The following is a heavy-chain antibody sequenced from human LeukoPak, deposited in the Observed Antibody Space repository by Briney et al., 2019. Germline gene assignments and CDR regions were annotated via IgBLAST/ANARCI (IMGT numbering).Heavy chain of an antibody. CDR3: ARVRALAGTFDP. V-gene: IGHV1-2*02. Sequence: ASVKVSCKASGYTFTGYYMHWVRQAPGQGLEWMGWINPNSGGTNYAQKFQGRVTMTRDTSISTAYMELSRLRSDDTAVYYCARVRALAGTFDPWGQGTLVTVSS. CDR1: GYTFTGYY. J-gene: IGHJ5*02. CDR2: INPNSGGT. D-gene: IGHD6-19*01.